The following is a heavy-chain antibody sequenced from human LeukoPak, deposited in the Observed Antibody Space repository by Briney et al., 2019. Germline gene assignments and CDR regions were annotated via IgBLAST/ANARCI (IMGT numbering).Heavy chain of an antibody. CDR2: IYYSGST. D-gene: IGHD3-22*01. CDR3: AKTYYYDSSGQFNWFDP. CDR1: GGSISSYY. V-gene: IGHV4-59*01. Sequence: SETLSLTCTVSGGSISSYYWSWIRQPPGKGLEWIGYIYYSGSTNYNPSLKSRVTISVDTSKNQFSLKLSSVTAADTAVYYCAKTYYYDSSGQFNWFDPWGQGTLVTVSS. J-gene: IGHJ5*02.